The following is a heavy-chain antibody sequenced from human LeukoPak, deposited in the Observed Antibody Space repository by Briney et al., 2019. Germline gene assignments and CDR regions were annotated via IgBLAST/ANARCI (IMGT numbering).Heavy chain of an antibody. CDR2: ISNSSSYI. D-gene: IGHD3-9*01. V-gene: IGHV3-21*01. Sequence: GGSLRLSCAASGFTFSSYSMNWVRQAPGKGLEWVSSISNSSSYIYYADSVKGRSTISRDNAKNSLYLQMNSLRAEDTAVYYCARLRYFGGPTSSYYYYYMDVWGTGTTVTVSS. CDR1: GFTFSSYS. CDR3: ARLRYFGGPTSSYYYYYMDV. J-gene: IGHJ6*03.